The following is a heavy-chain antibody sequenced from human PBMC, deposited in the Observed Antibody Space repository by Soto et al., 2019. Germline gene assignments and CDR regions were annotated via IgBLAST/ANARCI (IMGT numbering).Heavy chain of an antibody. CDR2: ISVSGNNA. CDR3: ARDQLRPGILYSLGVLLPEYGL. CDR1: GFAFSTFA. D-gene: IGHD3-22*01. J-gene: IGHJ4*02. V-gene: IGHV3-23*01. Sequence: PVGSLRLSCAASGFAFSTFAMTWVRQAPGKGLEWVAAISVSGNNAYYADSVKGCFTISRDNSQNSVFLQMSSLRADDTAVYYCARDQLRPGILYSLGVLLPEYGLWGQGTLVTVS.